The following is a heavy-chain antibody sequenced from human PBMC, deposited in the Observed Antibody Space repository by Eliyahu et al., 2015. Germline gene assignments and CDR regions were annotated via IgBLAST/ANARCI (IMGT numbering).Heavy chain of an antibody. V-gene: IGHV3-21*01. Sequence: EVQLVESGGGLVKPGGSLRLSCAASGFSFSXYSXSWVRQAPGKGLEWVSSISGRSDYIYYADSVKGRFTISRDNAKNSLYLQMNSLRAEDTAIYYCAGDLGYCSSTNCYVAAFDIWGQGTMVIVSS. CDR1: GFSFSXYS. J-gene: IGHJ3*02. CDR3: AGDLGYCSSTNCYVAAFDI. D-gene: IGHD2-2*01. CDR2: ISGRSDYI.